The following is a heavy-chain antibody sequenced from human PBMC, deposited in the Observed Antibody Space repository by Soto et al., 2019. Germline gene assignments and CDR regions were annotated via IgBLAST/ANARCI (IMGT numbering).Heavy chain of an antibody. CDR3: ARDPPSGLFTTGRDI. CDR1: GFTSSSYS. Sequence: GGSLRLSCAASGFTSSSYSMNWVRQAPGKGLEWVSSMSSSSSYIYYTDSVKGRFTISRDNAKNSLYVQMNSLRAEDTAVYYCARDPPSGLFTTGRDIWGQGTMVTVSS. CDR2: MSSSSSYI. D-gene: IGHD1-1*01. V-gene: IGHV3-21*01. J-gene: IGHJ3*02.